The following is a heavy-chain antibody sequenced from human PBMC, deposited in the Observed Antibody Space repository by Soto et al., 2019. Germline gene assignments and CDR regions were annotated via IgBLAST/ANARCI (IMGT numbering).Heavy chain of an antibody. CDR3: ARASGTTKGAAAGTYFDY. J-gene: IGHJ4*02. D-gene: IGHD6-13*01. Sequence: QVQLVQSGAEVKKPGSSVKVSCTASGGTFSSYAISWVRQAPGQGLEWMGGIIPIVGTANYAQKFQGRVTITADESTSTAYMELSSLRSEDTAVYYCARASGTTKGAAAGTYFDYWGQGTLVTVSS. V-gene: IGHV1-69*01. CDR2: IIPIVGTA. CDR1: GGTFSSYA.